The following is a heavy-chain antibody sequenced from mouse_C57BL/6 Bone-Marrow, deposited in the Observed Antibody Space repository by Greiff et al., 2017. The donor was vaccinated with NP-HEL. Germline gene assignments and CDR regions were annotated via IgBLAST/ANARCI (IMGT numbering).Heavy chain of an antibody. V-gene: IGHV14-4*01. Sequence: VQLKESGAELVRPGASVKLSCTASGFNIKDDYMHWVKQRPEQGLEWIGWIDPENGDTEYASKFSGKATITAATSSNTASLQLSSLTSEDTAVYYCTTGGWDAWFAYWDQGTLVTVTA. CDR3: TTGGWDAWFAY. D-gene: IGHD1-1*02. CDR2: IDPENGDT. CDR1: GFNIKDDY. J-gene: IGHJ3*01.